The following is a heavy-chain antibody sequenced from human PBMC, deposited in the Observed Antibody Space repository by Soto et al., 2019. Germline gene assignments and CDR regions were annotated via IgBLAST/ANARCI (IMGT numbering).Heavy chain of an antibody. Sequence: SETLSLTCTVSGGSISSSSYYWGWIRQPPGKGLEWIGSIYYSGSTYYNPSLKSRVTISVDTSKNQFSLKLSSVTAADTAVYYCARGEGDYYDSSGPNYWGQGTLVTVSS. CDR1: GGSISSSSYY. CDR2: IYYSGST. J-gene: IGHJ4*02. D-gene: IGHD3-22*01. CDR3: ARGEGDYYDSSGPNY. V-gene: IGHV4-39*01.